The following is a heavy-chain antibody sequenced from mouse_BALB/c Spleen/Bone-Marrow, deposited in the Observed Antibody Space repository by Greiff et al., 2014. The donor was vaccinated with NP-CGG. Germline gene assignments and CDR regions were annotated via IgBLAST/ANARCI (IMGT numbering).Heavy chain of an antibody. D-gene: IGHD2-1*01. Sequence: WIGRINPYNGDTFYNQKFKGKATLTVDKSSSTAHMEXXSLTSEDSAVYYCGTEGNNALDSWGQGSTLPVSS. J-gene: IGHJ2*01. CDR3: GTEGNNALDS. V-gene: IGHV1-20*01. CDR2: INPYNGDT.